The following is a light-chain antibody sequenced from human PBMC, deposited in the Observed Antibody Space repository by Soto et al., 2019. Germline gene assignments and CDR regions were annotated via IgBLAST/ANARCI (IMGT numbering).Light chain of an antibody. V-gene: IGLV2-8*01. CDR3: SSYAGSNNYV. J-gene: IGLJ1*01. CDR1: SGDVGGYNY. Sequence: QSALTQPPSASGSPGQSVTISCTGTSGDVGGYNYVSWYQQHPGKAPKLMIFEVSERPSGVPDRFSASKSGNTASLTDSGLQAEDEADYYCSSYAGSNNYVFGTGTKLTVL. CDR2: EVS.